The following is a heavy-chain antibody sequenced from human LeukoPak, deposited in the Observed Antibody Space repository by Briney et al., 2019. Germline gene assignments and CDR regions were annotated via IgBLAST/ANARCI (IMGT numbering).Heavy chain of an antibody. J-gene: IGHJ5*02. Sequence: PSETLSLTCTVSGGSISSGNNYWSWIRQPAGEGLEWIGRISTSGNTYYNPSLKSRVTISVDTSKNQFSLKLSSVTAADTAVYYCARVQTNWFDPWGQGTLVTVSS. CDR1: GGSISSGNNY. CDR2: ISTSGNT. V-gene: IGHV4-61*02. CDR3: ARVQTNWFDP.